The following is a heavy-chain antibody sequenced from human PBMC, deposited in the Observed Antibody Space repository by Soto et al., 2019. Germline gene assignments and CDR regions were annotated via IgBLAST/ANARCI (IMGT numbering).Heavy chain of an antibody. CDR2: IYRSGTT. D-gene: IGHD1-26*01. CDR3: ARTRSGSYYSVFNY. V-gene: IGHV4-38-2*01. CDR1: NFSISSGYY. Sequence: SETLSLTCVVSNFSISSGYYCGCIRQSPGKGLEWIASIYRSGTTSYNPSLKSRVSISVDPSKNQFSLMLTVGSAADTAVYCCARTRSGSYYSVFNYWGRGSLVTVSS. J-gene: IGHJ4*02.